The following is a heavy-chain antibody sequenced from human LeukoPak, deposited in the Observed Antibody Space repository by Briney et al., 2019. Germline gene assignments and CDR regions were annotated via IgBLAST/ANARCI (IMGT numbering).Heavy chain of an antibody. J-gene: IGHJ4*02. CDR2: IYYSGST. CDR3: AGDRYYDSSGYYLGYYFDY. V-gene: IGHV4-59*01. Sequence: SETLSLTCTVSGGSISSYYWSWIRQPPGKGLGWIGYIYYSGSTNYNPSLKSRVTISVDTSKNQFSLKLSSVTAADTAVYYCAGDRYYDSSGYYLGYYFDYWGQGTLVTVSS. D-gene: IGHD3-22*01. CDR1: GGSISSYY.